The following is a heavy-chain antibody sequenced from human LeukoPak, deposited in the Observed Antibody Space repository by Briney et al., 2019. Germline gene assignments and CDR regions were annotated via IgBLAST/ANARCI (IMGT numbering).Heavy chain of an antibody. CDR1: GFPFSTFW. Sequence: GGSPRLPCAASGFPFSTFWMTWVRQAPGKGLEWVANIIQDGSERYYVGSVKGRFTISRDNAKNTLYLQMNSLRAEDTAVYYCSREGASTTSHAFDVWGQGTMVTVSS. CDR2: IIQDGSER. CDR3: SREGASTTSHAFDV. D-gene: IGHD1-1*01. J-gene: IGHJ3*01. V-gene: IGHV3-7*01.